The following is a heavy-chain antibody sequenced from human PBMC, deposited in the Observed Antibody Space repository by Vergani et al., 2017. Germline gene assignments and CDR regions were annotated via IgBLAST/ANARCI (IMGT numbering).Heavy chain of an antibody. Sequence: EVQLVQSGAEVKKPGESLKISCKGSGYTFTNYWIGWVRQMPGKGLEWMGIIYPGDSDTRYSPSFQGQVTISADKSISTAYLQWSSLKASETARYYCARPAAAVPGYCYYGMDVWGQGTTVTVSS. CDR3: ARPAAAVPGYCYYGMDV. CDR1: GYTFTNYW. CDR2: IYPGDSDT. J-gene: IGHJ6*02. V-gene: IGHV5-51*01. D-gene: IGHD4-17*01.